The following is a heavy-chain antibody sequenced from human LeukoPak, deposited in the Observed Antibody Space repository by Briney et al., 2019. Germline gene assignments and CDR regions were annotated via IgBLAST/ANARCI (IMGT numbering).Heavy chain of an antibody. V-gene: IGHV1-18*01. Sequence: ASVKVSCKASGYTFTSYGISWVRQAPGQGLEWMGWISAYNGNTNYAQKLQGRVTMTTDTSTSTAYMELRSPRSDDTAVYYCAREPLYYYDSSATGDYWGQGTLVTVSS. CDR1: GYTFTSYG. D-gene: IGHD3-22*01. CDR3: AREPLYYYDSSATGDY. J-gene: IGHJ4*02. CDR2: ISAYNGNT.